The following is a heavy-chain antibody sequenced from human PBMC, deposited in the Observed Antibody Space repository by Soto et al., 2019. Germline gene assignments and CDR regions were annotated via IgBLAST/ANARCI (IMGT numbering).Heavy chain of an antibody. Sequence: GASVKVSCKASGGTFSSYAISWVRQAPGQGLEWMGGIIPIFGTANYAQKFQGRVTITADESTSTAYMELSSLRSEDTAVYYCARAFVKAYCGGDCYFDAFDIWGQGTMVTVSS. D-gene: IGHD2-21*02. V-gene: IGHV1-69*13. J-gene: IGHJ3*02. CDR2: IIPIFGTA. CDR1: GGTFSSYA. CDR3: ARAFVKAYCGGDCYFDAFDI.